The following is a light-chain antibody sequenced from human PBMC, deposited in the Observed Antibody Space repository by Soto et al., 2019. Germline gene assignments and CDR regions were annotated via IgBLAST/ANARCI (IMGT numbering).Light chain of an antibody. CDR2: EGS. V-gene: IGLV2-23*01. CDR1: SDNIGSYNL. CDR3: CSFAGTGTQYV. Sequence: QSALTQPASGSGALGQSITISCIGTSDNIGSYNLVSWYQHKPGKAPKIIIFEGSKRPSGVSNRFSGSRSANTASLTISGLQAEDEADYYCCSFAGTGTQYVFGTGTKLTVL. J-gene: IGLJ1*01.